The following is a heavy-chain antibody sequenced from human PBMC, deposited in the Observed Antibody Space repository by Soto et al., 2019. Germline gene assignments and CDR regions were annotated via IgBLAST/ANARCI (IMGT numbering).Heavy chain of an antibody. D-gene: IGHD6-13*01. CDR3: ARGIAAAGTDYGMDV. Sequence: PGESLKISCKGSGYSFTSYLIGWVRQMPGTGLEWMGRIDPSDSYTNYSPSFQGHVTISADKSISTAYLQWSSLKASDTAMYYCARGIAAAGTDYGMDVFGQGTTVTFSS. J-gene: IGHJ6*02. CDR2: IDPSDSYT. V-gene: IGHV5-10-1*01. CDR1: GYSFTSYL.